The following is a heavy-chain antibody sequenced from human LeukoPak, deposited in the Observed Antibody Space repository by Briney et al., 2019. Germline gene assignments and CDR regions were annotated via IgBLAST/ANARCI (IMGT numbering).Heavy chain of an antibody. CDR1: GASISGYT. CDR3: AIDEKHGSGSYCCHF. Sequence: PSETLSLTLVVSGASISGYTRACRRQPPGKGLEWIGYIYNSGSTNYNPSLKSRVTISVDTSKNQFSLKLSSVTAADTAVYYCAIDEKHGSGSYCCHFWGQGTLVTVSS. V-gene: IGHV4-59*01. J-gene: IGHJ4*02. CDR2: IYNSGST. D-gene: IGHD3-10*01.